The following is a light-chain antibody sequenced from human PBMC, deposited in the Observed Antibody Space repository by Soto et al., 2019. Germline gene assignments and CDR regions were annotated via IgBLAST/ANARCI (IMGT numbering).Light chain of an antibody. CDR2: GAS. Sequence: ELVLTQSPGTLSLSPGEGATLSCRASQSVRNNDLAWYQQKPGQAPRLLMYGASNRTGGIPDRFSGSGSGTTFPLTISRLEPEVFAVFYCQQFGTSPYTFGQGGKLEIK. CDR3: QQFGTSPYT. J-gene: IGKJ2*01. V-gene: IGKV3-20*01. CDR1: QSVRNND.